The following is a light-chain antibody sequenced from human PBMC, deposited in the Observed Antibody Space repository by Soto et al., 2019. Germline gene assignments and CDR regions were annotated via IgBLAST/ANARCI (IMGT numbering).Light chain of an antibody. J-gene: IGLJ2*01. CDR3: AAWDDSMNGLV. Sequence: QSVLTQAPSASGTPGQRVTISCSGSSSNIGSNTVNWYQQLPGTAPKLLIYSNNQRPSGVPDRFSGSKSGTSASLAISGLQSEDEADYYCAAWDDSMNGLVFGGWTKLTVL. CDR2: SNN. V-gene: IGLV1-44*01. CDR1: SSNIGSNT.